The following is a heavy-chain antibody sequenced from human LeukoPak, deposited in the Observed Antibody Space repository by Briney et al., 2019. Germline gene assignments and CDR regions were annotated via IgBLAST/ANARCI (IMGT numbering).Heavy chain of an antibody. Sequence: ASVTVSCTASGYTFTNYDINWVRQATGQGLEWMGWMGSNSGDTGYAQKFQDRVTMTRDTFISTAYMELNNVRSEDTAIYYCAKLATSDTGETYWGQGTLVTVSS. D-gene: IGHD3-16*01. CDR2: MGSNSGDT. J-gene: IGHJ4*02. V-gene: IGHV1-8*01. CDR1: GYTFTNYD. CDR3: AKLATSDTGETY.